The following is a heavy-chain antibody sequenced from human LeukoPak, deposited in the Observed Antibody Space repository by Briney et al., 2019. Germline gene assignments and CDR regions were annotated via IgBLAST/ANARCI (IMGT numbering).Heavy chain of an antibody. D-gene: IGHD3-16*01. CDR1: GFTFSSYA. Sequence: GGSLRLSCAASGFTFSSYAMSWVRQAPGKGLEWVSAISGSGGSTYYADSVKGRFTISRDNPKNTLYLQMNSLRAEDTAVYYCAKGGGYVWGSFHYWGQGTLVTVSS. CDR3: AKGGGYVWGSFHY. CDR2: ISGSGGST. V-gene: IGHV3-23*01. J-gene: IGHJ4*02.